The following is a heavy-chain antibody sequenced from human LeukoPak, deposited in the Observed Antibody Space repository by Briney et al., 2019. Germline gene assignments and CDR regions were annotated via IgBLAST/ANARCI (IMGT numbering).Heavy chain of an antibody. J-gene: IGHJ4*02. V-gene: IGHV4-39*01. Sequence: PSETLSLTCTVSGGSISSSNYYWGWIRNPAGKGLEWIGSIYYSGSTYQNPSLKSRATISVDTSKNQFSMKLSSVTAADTAVYYCARSLGLVNFDYWGQGTLVTVSS. D-gene: IGHD2-21*01. CDR1: GGSISSSNYY. CDR2: IYYSGST. CDR3: ARSLGLVNFDY.